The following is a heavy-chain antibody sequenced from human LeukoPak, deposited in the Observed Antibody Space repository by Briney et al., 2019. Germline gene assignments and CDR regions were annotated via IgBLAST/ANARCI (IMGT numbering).Heavy chain of an antibody. V-gene: IGHV3-53*01. D-gene: IGHD3-22*01. CDR2: IYTGGNT. CDR3: ARGDDSGYYDYFDY. CDR1: GFTVDSNY. Sequence: EGSLRLSCAASGFTVDSNYLSWVRQAPGKGLEWVSTIYTGGNTYYAASVKGRFTISRDFSKNTVFLHMNSLRAEDTAMYYCARGDDSGYYDYFDYWGQGALVTVSS. J-gene: IGHJ4*02.